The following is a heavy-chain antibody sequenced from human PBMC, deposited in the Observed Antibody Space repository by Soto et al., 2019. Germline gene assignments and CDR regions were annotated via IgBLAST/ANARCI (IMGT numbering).Heavy chain of an antibody. J-gene: IGHJ4*02. CDR1: GGSISSGGYY. V-gene: IGHV4-31*03. CDR3: AREERDYLDSSGSLDY. CDR2: IYYSGST. D-gene: IGHD3-22*01. Sequence: PSETLSLTCTVSGGSISSGGYYWSWIRQHPGKGLEWIGYIYYSGSTYYNPSLKSRVTISVDTSKNQFSLKLSSVTAADTAVYYCAREERDYLDSSGSLDYWGQGTLVTVSS.